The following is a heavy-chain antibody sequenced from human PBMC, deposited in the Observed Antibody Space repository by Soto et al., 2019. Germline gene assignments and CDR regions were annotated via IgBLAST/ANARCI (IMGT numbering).Heavy chain of an antibody. Sequence: VQVVESGGGLIQPGGSLRLSCEVSGFRVTANYMSWVRQAPGKGLEWVSVIFSGGGTDYVDSVKGRFTISRDISKSTLYLQMNSLRAEDTAVYYCHGYGYWGQGTLVTVSS. CDR2: IFSGGGT. CDR1: GFRVTANY. J-gene: IGHJ4*02. V-gene: IGHV3-53*01. CDR3: HGYGY. D-gene: IGHD5-12*01.